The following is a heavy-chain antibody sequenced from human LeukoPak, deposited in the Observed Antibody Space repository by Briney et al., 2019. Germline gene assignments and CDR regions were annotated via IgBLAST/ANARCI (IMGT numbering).Heavy chain of an antibody. CDR2: IYYSGST. J-gene: IGHJ4*02. CDR1: GGSISSYY. D-gene: IGHD5-24*01. Sequence: SETLSLTCTVSGGSISSYYWSWIRQPPGKGLEWIGYIYYSGSTNYNPSLKSRVTISVDTSKNQFSLKLSSVTAADTAVYYCARGGDGYLGRYWGQGTLVTVSS. CDR3: ARGGDGYLGRY. V-gene: IGHV4-59*01.